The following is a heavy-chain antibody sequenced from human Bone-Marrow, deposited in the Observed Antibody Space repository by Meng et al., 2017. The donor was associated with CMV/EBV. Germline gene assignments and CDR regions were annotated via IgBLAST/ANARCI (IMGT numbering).Heavy chain of an antibody. D-gene: IGHD2-15*01. CDR1: GFTFSRYW. Sequence: GESLKISCAASGFTFSRYWMSWVRQAPGKGLEWVANIKPDGSDTDYLDSVKGRFAISRDNARNSLYLNLDSLRAQDTAVYYCARVFTREGSAFNAFDIWVQGTVVTVSS. CDR3: ARVFTREGSAFNAFDI. J-gene: IGHJ3*02. CDR2: IKPDGSDT. V-gene: IGHV3-7*01.